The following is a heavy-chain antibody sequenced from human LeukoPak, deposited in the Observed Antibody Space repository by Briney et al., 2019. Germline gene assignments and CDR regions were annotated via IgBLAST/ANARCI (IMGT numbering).Heavy chain of an antibody. CDR1: GGSFSGYY. CDR2: INHSGST. Sequence: SETLSLTCAVYGGSFSGYYWSWIRQPPGKGLEWIGEINHSGSTNYNPSLKSRVTISVDTSKNQFSLKLSSVTAADTAVSYCARGRDSSSWYHSHFDYWGQGTLVTVSS. V-gene: IGHV4-34*01. D-gene: IGHD6-13*01. CDR3: ARGRDSSSWYHSHFDY. J-gene: IGHJ4*02.